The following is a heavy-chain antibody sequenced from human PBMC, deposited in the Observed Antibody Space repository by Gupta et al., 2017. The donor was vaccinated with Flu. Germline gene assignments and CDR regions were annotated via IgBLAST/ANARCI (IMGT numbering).Heavy chain of an antibody. CDR3: AKGQFYNYGALNY. D-gene: IGHD1-20*01. CDR2: ISYDGSNE. CDR1: EFVFISYG. J-gene: IGHJ4*02. V-gene: IGHV3-30*18. Sequence: QVQLVQSGGGAVQPGRSLRLSCEASEFVFISYGIHWVRQAPGKGLEWVAFISYDGSNEYYADSVKGRFTIPRDTSKKTHFLQMNSLRPDDTAVYYCAKGQFYNYGALNYWGQGTPVTVSS.